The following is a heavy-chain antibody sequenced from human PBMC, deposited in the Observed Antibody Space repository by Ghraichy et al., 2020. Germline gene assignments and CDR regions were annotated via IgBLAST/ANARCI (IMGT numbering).Heavy chain of an antibody. CDR1: GYDFTSYD. J-gene: IGHJ5*02. CDR3: ARGSSRSSYYTWFDP. D-gene: IGHD6-13*01. V-gene: IGHV1-8*01. Sequence: ASVKVSCKASGYDFTSYDINWVRQATGQGLEWIGWMNPNGGNIGYAQKFKGRVTMTRKIFISTAYMELSSLRSEDTAVYYCARGSSRSSYYTWFDPWGQGTLVTVSS. CDR2: MNPNGGNI.